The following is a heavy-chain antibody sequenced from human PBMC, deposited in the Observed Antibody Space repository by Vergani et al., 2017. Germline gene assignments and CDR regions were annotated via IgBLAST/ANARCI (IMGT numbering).Heavy chain of an antibody. D-gene: IGHD1-26*01. CDR3: ARGLGKWERYYYYYYMDV. V-gene: IGHV4-34*01. J-gene: IGHJ6*03. CDR1: GGSFSDYY. Sequence: QVQLQQWGAGLLKPSETLSLTCAVYGGSFSDYYWSWIRQPPGKGLVWIGEINHSGSTNYNPSLKSRVIISVDTSKNQFSLKLNSVTAADTAVYYCARGLGKWERYYYYYYMDVWGKGTTVTVSS. CDR2: INHSGST.